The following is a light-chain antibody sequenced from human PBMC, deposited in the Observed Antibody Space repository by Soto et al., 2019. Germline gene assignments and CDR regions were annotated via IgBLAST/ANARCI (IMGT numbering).Light chain of an antibody. CDR1: SSDVGGYNY. CDR2: EVT. Sequence: QSVLTQPPSASGSPGQSVTISCTGTSSDVGGYNYVSWYLQHPGKAPKLMIYEVTKRPSGVPDRFTGSKSGNTASLTVSGLQAEDEADYYCLSYAASNIYVFGTGTKVTVL. V-gene: IGLV2-8*01. CDR3: LSYAASNIYV. J-gene: IGLJ1*01.